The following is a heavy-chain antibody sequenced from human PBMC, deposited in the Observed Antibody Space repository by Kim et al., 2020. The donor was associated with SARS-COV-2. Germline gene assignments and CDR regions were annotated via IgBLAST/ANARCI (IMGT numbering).Heavy chain of an antibody. J-gene: IGHJ4*02. CDR3: ARERITMIVVASGAFDY. D-gene: IGHD3-22*01. Sequence: GTGGLTISRDNSKNSLYRQMNSLRAEDTAVYYCARERITMIVVASGAFDYWGQGTLVTVSS. V-gene: IGHV3-30*01.